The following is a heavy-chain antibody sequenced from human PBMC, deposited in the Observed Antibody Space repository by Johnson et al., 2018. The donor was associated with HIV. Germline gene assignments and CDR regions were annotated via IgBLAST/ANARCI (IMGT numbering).Heavy chain of an antibody. Sequence: QVLLVESGGGLVKAGGSLRLSCAASGFTFSDHYMTWIRQAPGKGLECISSISSSGSTTYYADSVKGRFTISRNNVQNSMLLQMNSLRADDTAVYFCVGRMVVGYVAFDIWGQGTMVTVSS. J-gene: IGHJ3*02. CDR3: VGRMVVGYVAFDI. D-gene: IGHD2-21*01. CDR2: ISSSGSTT. CDR1: GFTFSDHY. V-gene: IGHV3-11*04.